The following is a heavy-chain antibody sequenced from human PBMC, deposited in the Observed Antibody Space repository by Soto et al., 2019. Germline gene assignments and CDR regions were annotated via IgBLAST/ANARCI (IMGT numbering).Heavy chain of an antibody. Sequence: PGGSLRLSCAASGFTFSSYSMNWVRQAPGKGLEWVSYISSSSSTIYYADSVKGRFTISRDNAKNSLYLQMNSLRAEDMAVYSCARSTIFIRDPDVNWGQGTLVTVSS. D-gene: IGHD3-3*01. CDR3: ARSTIFIRDPDVN. V-gene: IGHV3-48*01. CDR2: ISSSSSTI. CDR1: GFTFSSYS. J-gene: IGHJ4*02.